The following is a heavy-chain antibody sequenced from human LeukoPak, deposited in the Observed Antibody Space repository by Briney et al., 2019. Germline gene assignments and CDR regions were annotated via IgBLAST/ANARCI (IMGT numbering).Heavy chain of an antibody. CDR3: ARDFAARPLYHDAFDI. CDR1: GFTFDDYG. Sequence: GGSLRLSCAASGFTFDDYGMSWVRQAPGKGLEWVSGINWNGGSTGYADSVKGRFTISRDNAKNSLYLQMNSLRAEDTALYYCARDFAARPLYHDAFDIWGQGTMVTVSS. V-gene: IGHV3-20*04. D-gene: IGHD6-6*01. CDR2: INWNGGST. J-gene: IGHJ3*02.